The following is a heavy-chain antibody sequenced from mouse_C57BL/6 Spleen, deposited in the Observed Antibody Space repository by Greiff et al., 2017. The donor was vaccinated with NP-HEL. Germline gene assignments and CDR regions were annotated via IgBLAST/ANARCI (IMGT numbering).Heavy chain of an antibody. V-gene: IGHV1-76*01. CDR2: IYPGSGNT. J-gene: IGHJ4*01. Sequence: QVQLQQSGAELVRPGASVKLSCKASGYTFTDYYINWVKQRPGQGLEWIARIYPGSGNTYYNEKFKGKATLTAAKSSSTAYMQLSSLTSEDSAVYFCARWDYSNHYYYAMGYWGQVTSVTVSS. CDR1: GYTFTDYY. D-gene: IGHD2-5*01. CDR3: ARWDYSNHYYYAMGY.